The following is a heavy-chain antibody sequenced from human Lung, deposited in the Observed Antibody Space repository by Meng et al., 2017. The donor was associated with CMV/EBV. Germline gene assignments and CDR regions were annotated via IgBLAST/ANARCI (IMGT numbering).Heavy chain of an antibody. CDR3: LRRSGGSV. Sequence: LQSGPTLVKPSETLSLTCAVSGASITNHNWWAWVRQPPGKGLEWIGEIPHRGSSAYNPSLKSRVSMSIDKSKNQFSLKLTSVTAADTAVYHCLRRSGGSVWGQGTLVTVSS. D-gene: IGHD3-10*01. CDR2: IPHRGSS. V-gene: IGHV4-4*02. CDR1: GASITNHNW. J-gene: IGHJ1*01.